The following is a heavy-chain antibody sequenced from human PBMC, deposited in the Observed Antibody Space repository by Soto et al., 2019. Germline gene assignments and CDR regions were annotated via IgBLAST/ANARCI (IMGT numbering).Heavy chain of an antibody. CDR1: GGSISSISYY. J-gene: IGHJ5*02. Sequence: SETLSLTCTVSGGSISSISYYWGWIRQPPGKGLEWIGSIYYSGSTYYNPSLKSRVTISVDTSKNQFSLKVTSVTAADTAVYYCARRGPGYCSSSRCSNWFDPWGQGTLVTVSS. CDR2: IYYSGST. D-gene: IGHD2-2*01. CDR3: ARRGPGYCSSSRCSNWFDP. V-gene: IGHV4-39*01.